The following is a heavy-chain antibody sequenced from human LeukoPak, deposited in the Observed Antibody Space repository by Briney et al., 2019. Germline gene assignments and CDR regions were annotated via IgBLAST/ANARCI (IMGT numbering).Heavy chain of an antibody. Sequence: GGSLRLSCAASGFTFSSYAMNWVRQAPGKGLEWVSSISGSSTYIYYADSVKGRFTTSRDNAKNSVFLQINNLRAEDTAIYYCARRGYYDSSGYDYWGQGTLVTVSS. CDR1: GFTFSSYA. D-gene: IGHD3-22*01. J-gene: IGHJ4*02. V-gene: IGHV3-21*06. CDR3: ARRGYYDSSGYDY. CDR2: ISGSSTYI.